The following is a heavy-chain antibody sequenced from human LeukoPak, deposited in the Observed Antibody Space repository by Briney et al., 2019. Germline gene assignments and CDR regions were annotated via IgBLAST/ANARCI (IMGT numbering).Heavy chain of an antibody. Sequence: SETLSLTCAVYGGSFSGYYWSWIRQPPGKGLEWIGETNHSGSTNYNPSLKSRVTISVDTSKNQFSLKLSSVTAADTAVYYCARPHYYDSSGYTPGFDYWGQGTLVTVSS. CDR2: TNHSGST. CDR3: ARPHYYDSSGYTPGFDY. D-gene: IGHD3-22*01. CDR1: GGSFSGYY. J-gene: IGHJ4*02. V-gene: IGHV4-34*01.